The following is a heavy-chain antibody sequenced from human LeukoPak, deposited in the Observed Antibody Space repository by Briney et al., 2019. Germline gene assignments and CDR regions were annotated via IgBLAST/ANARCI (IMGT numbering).Heavy chain of an antibody. CDR1: GFTFSSYC. CDR3: AKWLVVAATYYHYGMDV. D-gene: IGHD2-15*01. Sequence: GGSLRLSCAASGFTFSSYCMHWVRQAPGKGLEWVADISYDGSNKYYADSVKGRFTISRDNSKNTLYLQMNSLKAEDTALYYCAKWLVVAATYYHYGMDVWGKGTTLTVSS. V-gene: IGHV3-30*18. J-gene: IGHJ6*04. CDR2: ISYDGSNK.